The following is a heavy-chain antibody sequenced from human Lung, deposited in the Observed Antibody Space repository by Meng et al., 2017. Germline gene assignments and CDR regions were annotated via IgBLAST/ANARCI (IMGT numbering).Heavy chain of an antibody. V-gene: IGHV1-8*01. CDR1: GYTFIIYD. Sequence: QVQLVQSGAEGKKPGASVKVSCKASGYTFIIYDISWVRQASGQGLEWMGWMNPNTGNTGYAQKFQGRVTMTRNTAISTAYMELSSLRSEDTAVYYCARGLYGGNSENYWGQGTLVTVSS. CDR3: ARGLYGGNSENY. CDR2: MNPNTGNT. D-gene: IGHD4-23*01. J-gene: IGHJ4*02.